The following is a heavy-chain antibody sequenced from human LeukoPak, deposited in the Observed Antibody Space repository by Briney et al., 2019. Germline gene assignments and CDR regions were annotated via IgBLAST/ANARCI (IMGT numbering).Heavy chain of an antibody. J-gene: IGHJ4*02. CDR1: GYTFTGNY. V-gene: IGHV1-2*02. D-gene: IGHD6-13*01. CDR3: ARIAAAGRTSYYFDC. Sequence: ASVKVSCKASGYTFTGNYMHWVRQAPGQGLEWMGWINPNSGGTIYAQKFQGRVTMTRDTSISTAYMELSRLTSDDTAVYYCARIAAAGRTSYYFDCWGQGTLVIVSS. CDR2: INPNSGGT.